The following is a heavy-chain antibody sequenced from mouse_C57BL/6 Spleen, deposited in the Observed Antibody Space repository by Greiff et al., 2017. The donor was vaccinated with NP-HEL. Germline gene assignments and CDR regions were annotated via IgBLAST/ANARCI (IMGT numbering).Heavy chain of an antibody. J-gene: IGHJ4*01. Sequence: EVQLQESGPGLVKPSQSLSLTCSVTGYSITSGYYWNWIRQFPGNKLEWMGYISYDGSNNYNPSLKNRISITRDTSKNQFFLKLNSVTTEDTATYYCANGYAMDYWGQGTSVTVSS. CDR1: GYSITSGYY. CDR3: ANGYAMDY. CDR2: ISYDGSN. V-gene: IGHV3-6*01.